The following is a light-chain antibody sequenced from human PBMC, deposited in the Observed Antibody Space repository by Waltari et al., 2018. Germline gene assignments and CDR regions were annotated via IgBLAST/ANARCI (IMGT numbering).Light chain of an antibody. CDR1: GSDVGVSNY. CDR2: DVS. Sequence: QSALTQPASVSGSPGQSLSVSCPAPGSDVGVSNYLSWYQQHPGKAHKLMIYDVSNRPSGVSHRLPGSKAGNTAFLTIAGLEAEDEADYYCSSYTSSSTWVFGGGIKLTVL. CDR3: SSYTSSSTWV. J-gene: IGLJ3*02. V-gene: IGLV2-14*01.